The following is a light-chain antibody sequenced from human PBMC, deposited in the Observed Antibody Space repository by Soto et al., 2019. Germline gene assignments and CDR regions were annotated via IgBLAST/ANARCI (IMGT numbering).Light chain of an antibody. Sequence: QTVVTQEPSLTVSPGGTVTLTCASSTGAVTSGNYQSWFQRKPGQAPRTLIYTTNDKHSWTPARFSGSLLGGRATLTLSGAQPEDEADYYCLLYYGGAHLVFGGGTKVTVL. CDR2: TTN. J-gene: IGLJ3*02. V-gene: IGLV7-43*01. CDR3: LLYYGGAHLV. CDR1: TGAVTSGNY.